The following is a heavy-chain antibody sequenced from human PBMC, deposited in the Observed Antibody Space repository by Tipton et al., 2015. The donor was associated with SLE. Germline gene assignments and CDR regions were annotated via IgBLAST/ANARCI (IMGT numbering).Heavy chain of an antibody. J-gene: IGHJ6*02. CDR2: IYYSGST. CDR1: GGSISSYY. V-gene: IGHV4-59*01. D-gene: IGHD2-15*01. Sequence: TLSLTCTVSGGSISSYYWSWIRRPPGKGLEWIGYIYYSGSTNYNPSLKSRVTISVDTSKNQFSLKLSSVTAADTAVYYCASLGVVVAATQTVGMDVWGQGTTVTVSS. CDR3: ASLGVVVAATQTVGMDV.